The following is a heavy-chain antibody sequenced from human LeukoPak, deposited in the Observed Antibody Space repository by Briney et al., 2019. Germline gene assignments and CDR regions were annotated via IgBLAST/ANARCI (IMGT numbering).Heavy chain of an antibody. CDR2: ISSSSSTI. CDR1: GFTFSSYS. J-gene: IGHJ4*02. D-gene: IGHD6-13*01. V-gene: IGHV3-48*01. Sequence: QPGGSLRLSCAASGFTFSSYSMNWVRQAPGKGLEWVSYISSSSSTIYYADSVKGRFTISRDNAKNSLYLQMNSLRAEDTAVYYCARIRYSSSFGDWGQGTLVTVSS. CDR3: ARIRYSSSFGD.